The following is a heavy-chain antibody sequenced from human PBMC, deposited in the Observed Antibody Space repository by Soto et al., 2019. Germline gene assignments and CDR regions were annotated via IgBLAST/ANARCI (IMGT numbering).Heavy chain of an antibody. Sequence: QITLKESGPTLVKPTQTLTLTCTFSGFSLTTSGVGVGWIRQPPGKALEWLALIYWDDDKRYSPSLKTRLTITQDTSKTQVVLIMTNMDPVDTATYYCAHSPYFGEELDYWGQGTLVTVSS. V-gene: IGHV2-5*02. CDR2: IYWDDDK. J-gene: IGHJ4*02. D-gene: IGHD4-17*01. CDR3: AHSPYFGEELDY. CDR1: GFSLTTSGVG.